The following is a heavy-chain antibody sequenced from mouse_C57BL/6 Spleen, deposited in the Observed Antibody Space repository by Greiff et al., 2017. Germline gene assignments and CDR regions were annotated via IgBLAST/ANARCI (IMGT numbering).Heavy chain of an antibody. CDR1: GYTFTSYT. CDR3: ARGNYENYAMDY. Sequence: QVQLQQSGAELARPGASVKMSCKASGYTFTSYTMHWVKQRPGQGLEWIGYINPSSGYPKYNQKFKDKATLTADKSSSTAYMQLSSLTSEDSAVYYCARGNYENYAMDYWGQGTSVTVSS. D-gene: IGHD2-1*01. V-gene: IGHV1-4*01. CDR2: INPSSGYP. J-gene: IGHJ4*01.